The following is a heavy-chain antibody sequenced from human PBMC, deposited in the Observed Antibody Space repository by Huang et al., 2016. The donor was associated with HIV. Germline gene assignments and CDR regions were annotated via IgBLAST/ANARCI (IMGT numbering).Heavy chain of an antibody. Sequence: EVQLLESGGGLVQPGGSLRLSCAASGFTFSSYAMSWVRQAPGKGLEWVSAISGSGGSTCYADSVKGQFTISRDNSKNTLYLQMNSRRAEDTAGYYCAKIIRHYEFWSGYSEDYYYYGMDVWGQGTTVTVSS. CDR1: GFTFSSYA. CDR2: ISGSGGST. V-gene: IGHV3-23*01. J-gene: IGHJ6*02. CDR3: AKIIRHYEFWSGYSEDYYYYGMDV. D-gene: IGHD3-3*01.